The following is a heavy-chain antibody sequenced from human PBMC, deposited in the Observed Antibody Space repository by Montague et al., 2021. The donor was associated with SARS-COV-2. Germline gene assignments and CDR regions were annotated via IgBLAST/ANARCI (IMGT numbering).Heavy chain of an antibody. Sequence: SETLSLTCTVSGGSTNNFYWSWIRQPPGKGLEWIGYIYYSGGTDYNPSLKSRVTISIDTSKNQFSLNLTSATAADTGVYYCARTSLASASCRFDPWGQGTLVTVSS. CDR2: IYYSGGT. J-gene: IGHJ5*02. V-gene: IGHV4-59*01. CDR1: GGSTNNFY. CDR3: ARTSLASASCRFDP. D-gene: IGHD3-16*02.